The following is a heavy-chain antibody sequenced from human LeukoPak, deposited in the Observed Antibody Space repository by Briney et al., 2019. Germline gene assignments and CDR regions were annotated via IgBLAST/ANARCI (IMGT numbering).Heavy chain of an antibody. Sequence: PSETLSLTCTVSGGSISSSSYYWGWIRQPPGKGLGWIGSIYYSGSTYYNPSLKSRVTISVDTSKNQFSLKLSSVTAADTAVYYCARLARYCSSTSCHVVDYWGQGTLVTVSS. D-gene: IGHD2-2*01. CDR2: IYYSGST. J-gene: IGHJ4*02. CDR3: ARLARYCSSTSCHVVDY. V-gene: IGHV4-39*01. CDR1: GGSISSSSYY.